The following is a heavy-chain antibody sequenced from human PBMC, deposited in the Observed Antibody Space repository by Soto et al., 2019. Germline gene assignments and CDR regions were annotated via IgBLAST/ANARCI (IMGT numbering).Heavy chain of an antibody. V-gene: IGHV3-23*01. J-gene: IGHJ4*02. CDR1: GFTFSSYA. CDR2: ISGSGGST. CDR3: AKCITMIENGLDY. D-gene: IGHD3-22*01. Sequence: PGGSLRLSCAASGFTFSSYAMSWVRQAPGKGLEWVAAISGSGGSTYYADSVKGRFTISRDNSKNTLYLQMNSLRAEDTAVYYCAKCITMIENGLDYWGQGTLVTVSS.